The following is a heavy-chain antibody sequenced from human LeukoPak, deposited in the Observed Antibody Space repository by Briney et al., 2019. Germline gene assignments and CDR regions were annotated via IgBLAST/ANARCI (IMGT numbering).Heavy chain of an antibody. V-gene: IGHV3-30*18. D-gene: IGHD6-13*01. CDR3: AKDRVTAAGYYFDY. J-gene: IGHJ4*02. Sequence: GGSLRLSCAASGFTFSNYGTHWVRQAPGKGLEWVSVISFDGSAKYYADSVKGRFTISRDNSKNTLYLQMTSLRAEDTAVYYCAKDRVTAAGYYFDYWGQGTLVTVSS. CDR1: GFTFSNYG. CDR2: ISFDGSAK.